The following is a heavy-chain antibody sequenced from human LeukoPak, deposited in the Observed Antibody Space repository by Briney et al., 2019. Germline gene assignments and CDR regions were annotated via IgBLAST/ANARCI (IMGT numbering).Heavy chain of an antibody. CDR3: ARDSSSLFDP. J-gene: IGHJ5*02. Sequence: SETLSLTCTVSGGSISSHYWSWIRQPPGKGLEWIGYIYYSGSTNYNPSLKSRVTISVDTSKNQVSLKLSSVTAADTAVYYCARDSSSLFDPWGQGTLVTVSS. D-gene: IGHD6-13*01. CDR1: GGSISSHY. V-gene: IGHV4-59*11. CDR2: IYYSGST.